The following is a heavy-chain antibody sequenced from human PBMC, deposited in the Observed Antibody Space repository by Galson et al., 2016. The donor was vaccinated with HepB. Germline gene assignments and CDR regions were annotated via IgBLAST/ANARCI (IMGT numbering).Heavy chain of an antibody. CDR3: ARVHIRWLPLYYFDY. V-gene: IGHV3-43*01. D-gene: IGHD5-12*01. J-gene: IGHJ4*02. Sequence: SLRLSCAASGFTFDDYSMHWVRQAPGRGLEWVSLISWDGGSTDYADSVKGRFTISRDNSKNSLYLQMNSLTTEDTALYYCARVHIRWLPLYYFDYWGQGTLVTVSS. CDR1: GFTFDDYS. CDR2: ISWDGGST.